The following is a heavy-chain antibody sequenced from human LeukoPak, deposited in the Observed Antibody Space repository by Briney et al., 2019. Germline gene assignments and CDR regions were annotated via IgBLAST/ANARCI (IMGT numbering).Heavy chain of an antibody. Sequence: SETLSLTCTVSGGSISSYYWSWIRQPPGKGLEWIGYIYYSGSTNYNPSLKSRVTISVDTSKNQFSLKLSSVTAADTAVYYCARYYYDSSGYDYWGQGTLVTVSS. D-gene: IGHD3-22*01. CDR3: ARYYYDSSGYDY. J-gene: IGHJ4*02. CDR2: IYYSGST. V-gene: IGHV4-59*08. CDR1: GGSISSYY.